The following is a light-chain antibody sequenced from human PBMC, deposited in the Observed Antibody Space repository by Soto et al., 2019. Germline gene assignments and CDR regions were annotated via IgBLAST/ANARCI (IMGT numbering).Light chain of an antibody. J-gene: IGKJ4*01. Sequence: DIQMTQSPSTLSASVGDRVTITCRASQSISSWLAWYQQKPGKAPKLLIYKASSLESGVPSRFSGSGSGTEFTLTISNQQPDDFATYYCQQYNSYSLFGGGTKVEIK. V-gene: IGKV1-5*03. CDR2: KAS. CDR1: QSISSW. CDR3: QQYNSYSL.